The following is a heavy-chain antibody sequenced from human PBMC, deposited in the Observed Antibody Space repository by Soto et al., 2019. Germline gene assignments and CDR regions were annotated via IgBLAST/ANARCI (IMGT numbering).Heavy chain of an antibody. CDR2: ISAYNSNT. V-gene: IGHV1-18*01. D-gene: IGHD1-7*01. Sequence: ASVKVSCKASGYTFTSYGISWVRQAPGQGLEWIGWISAYNSNTNYAQKHQGRVTMTTDTSTSTAYMELRSLRSDDTAVYYCARDATSYNWNYPNWFDPWGQGTLVTVSS. CDR1: GYTFTSYG. J-gene: IGHJ5*02. CDR3: ARDATSYNWNYPNWFDP.